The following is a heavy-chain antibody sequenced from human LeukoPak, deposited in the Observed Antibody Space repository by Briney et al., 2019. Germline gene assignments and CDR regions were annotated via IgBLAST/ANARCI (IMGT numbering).Heavy chain of an antibody. CDR3: ARAHYGSGNHGFDY. Sequence: GGSLRLSCAASGFTFSSYSMNWVRQAPGKGLEWVSSISSSSSYIYYADSVKGRFTISRDNAKNSLYLQMNSLRAEDTAVYYCARAHYGSGNHGFDYWGQGTLVTVSS. D-gene: IGHD3-10*01. J-gene: IGHJ4*02. CDR1: GFTFSSYS. CDR2: ISSSSSYI. V-gene: IGHV3-21*01.